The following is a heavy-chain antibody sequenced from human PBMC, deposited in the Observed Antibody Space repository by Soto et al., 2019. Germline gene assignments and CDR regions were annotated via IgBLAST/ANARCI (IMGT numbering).Heavy chain of an antibody. Sequence: ASAKVSCKASGYTFTGYYMHWVRQAPGQGLEWMGWINPNSGGTNYAQKFQGRVTMTRDTSISTAYMELSRLRSDDTAVYYCARPYYDFWSGYSSYNWFDPWGQGTLVTVSS. D-gene: IGHD3-3*01. V-gene: IGHV1-2*02. CDR2: INPNSGGT. CDR3: ARPYYDFWSGYSSYNWFDP. CDR1: GYTFTGYY. J-gene: IGHJ5*02.